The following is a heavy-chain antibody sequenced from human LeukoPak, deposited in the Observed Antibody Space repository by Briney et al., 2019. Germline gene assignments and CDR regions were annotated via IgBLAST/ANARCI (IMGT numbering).Heavy chain of an antibody. CDR2: INPNSGGT. CDR3: ARDQGIAVAGTRGFWFDP. V-gene: IGHV1-2*02. CDR1: GYTFTGYY. J-gene: IGHJ5*02. Sequence: ASVKVSCKASGYTFTGYYMHWVRQAPGQGLEWMGWINPNSGGTNYAQKFQGRVTMTRDTSISTAYMELSRLRSDDTAVYYCARDQGIAVAGTRGFWFDPWGQGTLVTVSS. D-gene: IGHD6-19*01.